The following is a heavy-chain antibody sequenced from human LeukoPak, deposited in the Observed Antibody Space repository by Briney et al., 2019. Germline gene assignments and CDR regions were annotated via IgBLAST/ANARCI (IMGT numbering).Heavy chain of an antibody. J-gene: IGHJ4*02. D-gene: IGHD6-19*01. CDR1: GFTFSSYA. CDR3: ARGGYSSGWYLWVTGGVDY. Sequence: GGSLRLSCAASGFTFSSYAMHWVRQAPGKGLEWVAVISYDGSNKYYADSVKGRFTISRDNSKNTLYLQVNSLRAEDTAVYYCARGGYSSGWYLWVTGGVDYWGQGTLVTVSS. CDR2: ISYDGSNK. V-gene: IGHV3-30-3*01.